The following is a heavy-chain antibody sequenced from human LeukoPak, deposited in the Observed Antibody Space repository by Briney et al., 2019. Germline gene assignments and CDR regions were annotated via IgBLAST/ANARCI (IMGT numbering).Heavy chain of an antibody. CDR3: ARDNSVGDNAWWFDP. J-gene: IGHJ5*02. V-gene: IGHV1-46*01. CDR1: GGTFSSYA. D-gene: IGHD1-26*01. Sequence: ASVKVSCKASGGTFSSYAISWVRQAPGQGLEWIGLINPTGGSTGYAQKFQGRVTMTRDMSTSTDYMELSSLRSEDTAIYYCARDNSVGDNAWWFDPWGQGTLVTVSS. CDR2: INPTGGST.